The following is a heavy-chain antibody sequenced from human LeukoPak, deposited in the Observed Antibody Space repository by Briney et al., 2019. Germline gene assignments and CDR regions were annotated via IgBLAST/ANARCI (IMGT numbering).Heavy chain of an antibody. J-gene: IGHJ6*02. V-gene: IGHV3-23*01. CDR1: GFTFSSYA. Sequence: GGSLRLSCAASGFTFSSYAMSWVRQAPGKGLEWVSAISGSGGSTYYADSVKGRFTISRDNSKNTLYLQMNSLRAEDTAVYYCARDPHSGYDFLRYYYYGMDVWGQGTTVTVSS. D-gene: IGHD5-12*01. CDR2: ISGSGGST. CDR3: ARDPHSGYDFLRYYYYGMDV.